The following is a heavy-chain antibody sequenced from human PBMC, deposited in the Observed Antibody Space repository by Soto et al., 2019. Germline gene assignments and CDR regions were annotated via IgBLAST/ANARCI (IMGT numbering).Heavy chain of an antibody. J-gene: IGHJ4*02. CDR3: NLVAVAGGY. Sequence: GGSLRLSCAASGFTFSGSAMHWVRQASGKGLEWVGRIRSKANSYATAYAASVKGRFTISRDDSKNTAYLQMNSLKTEDTAVYYCNLVAVAGGYWGQGTLVTVSS. CDR2: IRSKANSYAT. V-gene: IGHV3-73*01. CDR1: GFTFSGSA. D-gene: IGHD6-19*01.